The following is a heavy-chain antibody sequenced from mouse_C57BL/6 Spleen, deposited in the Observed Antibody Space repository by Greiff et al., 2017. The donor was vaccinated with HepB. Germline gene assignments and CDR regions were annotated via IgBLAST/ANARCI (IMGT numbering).Heavy chain of an antibody. J-gene: IGHJ2*01. CDR2: IYPGDGDT. D-gene: IGHD2-2*01. CDR3: ARWGYYFDY. CDR1: GYAFSSSW. V-gene: IGHV1-82*01. Sequence: QVQLKESGPELVKPGASVKISCKASGYAFSSSWMNWVKQRPGKGLEWIGRIYPGDGDTNYNGKFKGTATLTADKSSSTAYMQLSSLTSEDSAVYFCARWGYYFDYWGQGTTLTVSS.